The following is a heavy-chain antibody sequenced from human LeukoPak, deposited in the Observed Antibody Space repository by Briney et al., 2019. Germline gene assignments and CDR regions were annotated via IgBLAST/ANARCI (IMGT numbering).Heavy chain of an antibody. Sequence: PSETLSLTCAVSGYSISTGYYWGWIRQPPGKGLEWIGNVFHSGSTYYNPSLKSRVTISVDTSKNQFSLKVTSVTAADTAVYYCVRHHLSYSSGWYGWGQGTLVTVSS. D-gene: IGHD6-19*01. V-gene: IGHV4-38-2*01. CDR2: VFHSGST. CDR3: VRHHLSYSSGWYG. J-gene: IGHJ4*02. CDR1: GYSISTGYY.